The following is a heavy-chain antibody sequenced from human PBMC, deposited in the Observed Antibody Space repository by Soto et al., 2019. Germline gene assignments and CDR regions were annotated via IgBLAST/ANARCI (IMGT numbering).Heavy chain of an antibody. Sequence: ESGGGVVQPGRSLRLSCAASGFTFSTYAMHWVRQAPGKGLEWVAVISYDGSNEYSADSVKGRFTISRDNSKNTLYLQMNSLRAEDTAVYYCARQARPSYDSSGYYYESDAFDIWGQGTMVTVSS. CDR2: ISYDGSNE. CDR1: GFTFSTYA. D-gene: IGHD3-22*01. J-gene: IGHJ3*02. V-gene: IGHV3-30-3*01. CDR3: ARQARPSYDSSGYYYESDAFDI.